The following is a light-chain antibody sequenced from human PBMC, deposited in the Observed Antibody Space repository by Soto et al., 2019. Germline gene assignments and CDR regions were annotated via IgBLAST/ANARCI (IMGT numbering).Light chain of an antibody. V-gene: IGKV3-20*01. Sequence: EIVLTQSPGTLSLSPGERATLSCRASQSVSSGYLAWYQHKPGQAPSLLIYGASTRAAGIPDRFSGSGSGTDFTLTISRLEPEDFAVYYCQQYGGSPQYTFGQGTKLEIK. J-gene: IGKJ2*01. CDR2: GAS. CDR1: QSVSSGY. CDR3: QQYGGSPQYT.